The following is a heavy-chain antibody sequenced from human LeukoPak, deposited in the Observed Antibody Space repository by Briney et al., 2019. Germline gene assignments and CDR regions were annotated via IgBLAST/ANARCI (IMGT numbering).Heavy chain of an antibody. Sequence: GGSLRLSCAASGFTVGSSYMGWVRQAPGKGLEWVSVIYSGGSTYYADSMEGRFTLSRDNSKNTLYLQMNSLRAEDTAVYYCARLSGSYYEADYWGQGTLVTVSS. V-gene: IGHV3-53*01. J-gene: IGHJ4*02. CDR1: GFTVGSSY. CDR2: IYSGGST. D-gene: IGHD1-26*01. CDR3: ARLSGSYYEADY.